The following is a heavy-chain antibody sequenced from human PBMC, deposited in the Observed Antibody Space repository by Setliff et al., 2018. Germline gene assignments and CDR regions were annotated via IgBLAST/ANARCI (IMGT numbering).Heavy chain of an antibody. D-gene: IGHD6-25*01. V-gene: IGHV4-4*08. J-gene: IGHJ5*01. CDR2: FYHSGSM. Sequence: SETLSLTCSVSGASITSYYWSWIRQPPGKGLEWIGYFYHSGSMNYNPSLKGRVTISADTSNKSFSLNLFSVTAADTAVYYCVGRDFSGGDSWGHGTLVTVSS. CDR1: GASITSYY. CDR3: VGRDFSGGDS.